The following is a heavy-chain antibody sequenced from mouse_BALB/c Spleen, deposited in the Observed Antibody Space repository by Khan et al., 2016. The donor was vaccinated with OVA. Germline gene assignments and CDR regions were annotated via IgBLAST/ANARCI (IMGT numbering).Heavy chain of an antibody. J-gene: IGHJ3*01. CDR1: GYTFTNYG. CDR3: AREYYMDGSWYAD. CDR2: INTNTGEP. D-gene: IGHD2-12*01. V-gene: IGHV9-3*02. Sequence: QIQLVQSGPELKKPGETVKISCKASGYTFTNYGMNWVKQAPGKGLKWMGWINTNTGEPTFAEDFKERFAFSLETSASTAYLQINSPKNEDTATCFWAREYYMDGSWYADWGKGTLVTVSA.